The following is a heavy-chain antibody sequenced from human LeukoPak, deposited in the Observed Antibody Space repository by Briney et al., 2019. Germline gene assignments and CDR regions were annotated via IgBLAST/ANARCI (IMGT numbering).Heavy chain of an antibody. CDR1: GFTFSGSA. CDR2: IRNKANSYTT. D-gene: IGHD5/OR15-5a*01. CDR3: ARLRSNGFDF. V-gene: IGHV3-73*01. Sequence: GGSLKLSCAASGFTFSGSAMHWVRQASGKGLEWVGRIRNKANSYTTEHAASVRGRFTISRDDSKNSLYLQMNSLKTEDTAVYYCARLRSNGFDFWGQGTVVTVSS. J-gene: IGHJ3*01.